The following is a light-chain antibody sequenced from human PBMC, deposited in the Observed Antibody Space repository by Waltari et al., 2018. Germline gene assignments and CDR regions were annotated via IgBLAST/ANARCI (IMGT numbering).Light chain of an antibody. Sequence: VVMTQSPLSLPGTLGQPASISCRSSQSLVHSDGNTYLEWFQQRPGQSPRRLIYKVSNRDSGVPDRVSGSGSGTDFTLKISRVEAEDVGLYYCMQVTHWPHTFGQGTSLEI. V-gene: IGKV2-30*02. J-gene: IGKJ2*01. CDR3: MQVTHWPHT. CDR2: KVS. CDR1: QSLVHSDGNTY.